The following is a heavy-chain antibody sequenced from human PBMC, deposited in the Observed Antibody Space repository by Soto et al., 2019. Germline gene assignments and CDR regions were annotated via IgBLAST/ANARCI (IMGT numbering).Heavy chain of an antibody. D-gene: IGHD6-13*01. CDR3: ARAPPAAGTSLGVY. V-gene: IGHV1-18*01. CDR1: GYTFTSYG. J-gene: IGHJ4*02. CDR2: ISAYNGNT. Sequence: ASVKVSCKASGYTFTSYGISGVRQAPGQGLEWMGWISAYNGNTNYAQKLQGRVTMTTDTSTSTAYMELRSLRSDDTAVYYCARAPPAAGTSLGVYWGQGTLVTVSS.